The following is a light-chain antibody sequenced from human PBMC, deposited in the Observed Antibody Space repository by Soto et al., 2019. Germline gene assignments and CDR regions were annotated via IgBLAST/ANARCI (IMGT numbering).Light chain of an antibody. CDR3: CSYAGSSTWV. V-gene: IGLV2-23*01. Sequence: QSALTQPASVSGSPGQSITISCTGTSSDVGSYNLVSWYQQHPGKAPEIMIYEGRKRPSGVSNRFSGSKSGNTASLTISGLQAEDEADYYCCSYAGSSTWVFGGGTKLTVL. J-gene: IGLJ3*02. CDR1: SSDVGSYNL. CDR2: EGR.